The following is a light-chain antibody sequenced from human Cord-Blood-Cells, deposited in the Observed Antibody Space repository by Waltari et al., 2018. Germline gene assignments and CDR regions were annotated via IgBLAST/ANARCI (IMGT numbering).Light chain of an antibody. J-gene: IGLJ1*01. CDR3: SSYTSSSTYV. CDR1: SSDVGGYNY. V-gene: IGLV2-14*03. CDR2: DVS. Sequence: QSALTQPASVSGSPGQSTTISCTGTSSDVGGYNYVPWYQQHPGKAPKLMIYDVSNRASGVSNRFSGSESGNTASLTSSGLQAEDEAYYYCSSYTSSSTYVFGTGTKITVL.